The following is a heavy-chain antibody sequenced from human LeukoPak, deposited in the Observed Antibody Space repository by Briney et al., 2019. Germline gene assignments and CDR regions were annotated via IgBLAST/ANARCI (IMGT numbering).Heavy chain of an antibody. CDR2: ISYDGRNK. Sequence: GGSLRLSCAASGFTFTSYAMHWVRQAPGKGLEWVAVISYDGRNKYYADSVKGRFTISGDNSKNTLYLQMNSLRAEDTAVYYCARAMVRGIFDYWGQGTLVTVSS. CDR3: ARAMVRGIFDY. V-gene: IGHV3-30*04. CDR1: GFTFTSYA. D-gene: IGHD3-10*01. J-gene: IGHJ4*02.